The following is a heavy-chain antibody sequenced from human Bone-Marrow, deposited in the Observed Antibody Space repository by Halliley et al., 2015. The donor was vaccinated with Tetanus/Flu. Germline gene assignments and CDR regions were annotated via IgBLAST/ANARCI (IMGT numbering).Heavy chain of an antibody. J-gene: IGHJ4*02. V-gene: IGHV4-4*01. CDR3: TNNGWYSLDF. Sequence: PGEGLGGSGEIHHCVSTNSTPSLKSRVTISLDKSKNLFSLELGSVSAADTAVYFCTNNGWYSLDFWGQGTLVTVSS. D-gene: IGHD6-19*01. CDR2: IHHCVST.